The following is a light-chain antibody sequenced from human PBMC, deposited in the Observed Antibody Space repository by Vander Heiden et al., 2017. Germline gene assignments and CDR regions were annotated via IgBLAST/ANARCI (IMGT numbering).Light chain of an antibody. CDR1: QDISNY. Sequence: DIQMTQSPSSLSASVGHRVTITCQASQDISNYLNWYQQKPGKAPKLLIYDASNLETGVPSRFSGSGSGTDFTFTISSLQPEDIATYYCQQYDNLPFTFGSGTKVDIK. CDR3: QQYDNLPFT. V-gene: IGKV1-33*01. J-gene: IGKJ3*01. CDR2: DAS.